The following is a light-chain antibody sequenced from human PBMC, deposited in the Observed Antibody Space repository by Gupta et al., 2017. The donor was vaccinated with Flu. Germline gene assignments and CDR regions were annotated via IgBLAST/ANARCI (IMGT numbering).Light chain of an antibody. CDR1: LSFLSTSDNKYY. V-gene: IGKV4-1*01. CDR2: WAS. CDR3: QQYYSTPLT. J-gene: IGKJ4*01. Sequence: TYKASLSFLSTSDNKYYLAWYQQKPVQPPKLLIYWASARESGVPYRFSGSGSGTDFTLTISSLQAEDVAVYYCQQYYSTPLTFGGGTKVEIK.